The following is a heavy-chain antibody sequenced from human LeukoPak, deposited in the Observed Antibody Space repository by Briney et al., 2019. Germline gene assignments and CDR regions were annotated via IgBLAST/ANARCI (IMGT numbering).Heavy chain of an antibody. CDR1: GDSIRSSSYH. CDR3: ARIMADQNAFDM. D-gene: IGHD2-8*01. J-gene: IGHJ3*02. V-gene: IGHV4-39*01. CDR2: TYYSGTT. Sequence: SETLSLTCTVSGDSIRSSSYHWAWIRQPPGKGLEWIGTTYYSGTTSYNSSLKSRVTISVDTSKNQVSLKVSSVTAADTAMFYCARIMADQNAFDMWGQGTMVTVSS.